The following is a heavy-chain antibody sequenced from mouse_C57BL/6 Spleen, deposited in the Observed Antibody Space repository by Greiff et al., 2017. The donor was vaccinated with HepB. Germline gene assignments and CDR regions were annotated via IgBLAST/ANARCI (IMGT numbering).Heavy chain of an antibody. V-gene: IGHV1-59*01. CDR3: ARGAYYDYGGENYYAMDY. CDR1: GYTFTSYW. CDR2: IDPSDSYT. J-gene: IGHJ4*01. D-gene: IGHD2-4*01. Sequence: QVQLQQPGAELVRPGTSVKLSCKASGYTFTSYWMHWVKQRPGQGLEWIGVIDPSDSYTNYNQKFKGKATLTVDTSSSTAYMQLSSLTSEDSAVYYCARGAYYDYGGENYYAMDYWGQGTSVTVSS.